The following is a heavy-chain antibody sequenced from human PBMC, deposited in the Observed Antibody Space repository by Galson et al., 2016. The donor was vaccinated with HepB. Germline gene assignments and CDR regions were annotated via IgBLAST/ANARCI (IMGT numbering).Heavy chain of an antibody. CDR3: VADSRANDGLWDLGL. Sequence: SLRLSCAVSGFTFGLFSMTWVRQAPGKGLEYISAIVGNGADTYYADSVRGRFTISRDNFKNMLWLQMDRLRAEDTAVYYCVADSRANDGLWDLGLWGQGTLVTVSS. V-gene: IGHV3-23*01. J-gene: IGHJ1*01. CDR2: IVGNGADT. CDR1: GFTFGLFS. D-gene: IGHD4/OR15-4a*01.